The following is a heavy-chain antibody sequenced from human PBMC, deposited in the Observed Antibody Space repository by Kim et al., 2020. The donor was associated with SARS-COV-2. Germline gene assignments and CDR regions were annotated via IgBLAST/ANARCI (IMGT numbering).Heavy chain of an antibody. CDR2: IRYDGSNK. CDR3: VCAYVSGTYYQPSFDY. CDR1: GFTFSSYG. D-gene: IGHD3-10*01. V-gene: IGHV3-30*02. J-gene: IGHJ4*02. Sequence: GGSLRLSCVASGFTFSSYGMHWVRQAPGKGLEWVALIRYDGSNKYYADSVKGRFTISRDNSKNTVYLQMNSLRAEDTAVYYCVCAYVSGTYYQPSFDYWGQGTLVTVSS.